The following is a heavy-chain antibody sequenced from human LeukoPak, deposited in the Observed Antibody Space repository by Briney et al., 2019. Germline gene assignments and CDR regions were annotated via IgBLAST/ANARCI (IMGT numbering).Heavy chain of an antibody. CDR3: ARGLVVGSFLVEYNWFDP. D-gene: IGHD2-15*01. J-gene: IGHJ5*02. Sequence: SQTLSLTCAISGDSVSSNSAAWNWIRQSPSRGLEWPGRTYYRSKWYNDYAVSVKSRITINPDTSKNQFSLQLNSVTPEDTAVYYCARGLVVGSFLVEYNWFDPWGQGTLVTVSS. CDR1: GDSVSSNSAA. V-gene: IGHV6-1*01. CDR2: TYYRSKWYN.